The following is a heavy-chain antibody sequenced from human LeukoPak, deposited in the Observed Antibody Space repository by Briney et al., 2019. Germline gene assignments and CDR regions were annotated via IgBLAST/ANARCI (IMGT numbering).Heavy chain of an antibody. D-gene: IGHD6-13*01. CDR1: GFTFSSYW. CDR2: IKQDGSEK. V-gene: IGHV3-7*01. J-gene: IGHJ5*02. CDR3: ARSPLAAAGKDWFDP. Sequence: GSLRLSCAASGFTFSSYWMSWVRQAPGKGLEWVANIKQDGSEKYYVDSVKGRFTISRDNAKNSLYLQMNSLRAKDTAVYYCARSPLAAAGKDWFDPWGQGTLVTVSS.